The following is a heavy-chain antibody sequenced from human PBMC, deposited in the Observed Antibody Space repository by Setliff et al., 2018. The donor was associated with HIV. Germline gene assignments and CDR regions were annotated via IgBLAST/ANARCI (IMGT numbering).Heavy chain of an antibody. CDR3: ARVGPVLRYFDWLFQSNAFDI. Sequence: ASVKVSCKASGYTFTSSGISWVRQAPGQGLEWMGWISAYNGNTNYAQKLQGRVTMTTDTSTSTAYMELRSLRSDDTAVYYCARVGPVLRYFDWLFQSNAFDIWGQGTMVTVSS. V-gene: IGHV1-18*01. CDR2: ISAYNGNT. J-gene: IGHJ3*02. D-gene: IGHD3-9*01. CDR1: GYTFTSSG.